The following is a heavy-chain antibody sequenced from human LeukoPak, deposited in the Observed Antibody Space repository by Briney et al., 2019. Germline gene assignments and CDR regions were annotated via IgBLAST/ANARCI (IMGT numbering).Heavy chain of an antibody. CDR3: ARDFRWGYAY. V-gene: IGHV3-30-3*01. D-gene: IGHD7-27*01. CDR1: GFTFSTYA. Sequence: GRSLRLSCVASGFTFSTYAMHWVRQAPGKGLEWVAVISYDGNNQDYPDSVKGRFTISRDNAKNTLYLQVNSLRAEDTAVYYCARDFRWGYAYWGQGTLVTVSS. J-gene: IGHJ4*02. CDR2: ISYDGNNQ.